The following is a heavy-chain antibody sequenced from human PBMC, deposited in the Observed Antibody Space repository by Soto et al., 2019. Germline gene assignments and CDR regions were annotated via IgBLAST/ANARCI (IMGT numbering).Heavy chain of an antibody. J-gene: IGHJ4*02. V-gene: IGHV3-30*18. CDR1: GFTFSSYG. D-gene: IGHD6-19*01. CDR3: AKDLHSSGWWLYFDY. Sequence: TGGSLRLSCAASGFTFSSYGMHWVRQAPGKGLEWVAVISYDGSNKYYADSVKGRFTISRDNSKNTLYLQMNSLRAEDTAVYYCAKDLHSSGWWLYFDYWGQGTLVTVSS. CDR2: ISYDGSNK.